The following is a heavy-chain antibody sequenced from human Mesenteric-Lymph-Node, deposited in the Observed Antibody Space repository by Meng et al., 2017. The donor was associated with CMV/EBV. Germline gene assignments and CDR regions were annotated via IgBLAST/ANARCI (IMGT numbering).Heavy chain of an antibody. J-gene: IGHJ5*02. CDR2: IIPILGIA. Sequence: QVQQVQSGAEVKKPGSSVKVSCKASGGTFSSYTISWVRQAPGQGLEWMGRIIPILGIANYAQKFQGRVTITADKFTSTAYMELSSLRSEDTAVYFCASRIAADVSQWFEPWGKVTLVTVSS. V-gene: IGHV1-69*02. D-gene: IGHD6-13*01. CDR1: GGTFSSYT. CDR3: ASRIAADVSQWFEP.